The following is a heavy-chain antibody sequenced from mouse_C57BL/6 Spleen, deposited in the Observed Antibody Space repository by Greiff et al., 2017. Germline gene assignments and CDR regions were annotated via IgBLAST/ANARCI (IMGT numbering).Heavy chain of an antibody. CDR3: ASYYGSSAMDY. CDR1: GFTFTSYA. J-gene: IGHJ4*01. CDR2: ISDGGSYT. V-gene: IGHV5-4*03. D-gene: IGHD1-1*01. Sequence: EVKLMESGGGLVKPGGSLKLSCAASGFTFTSYAMSWVRQTPEKRLEWVATISDGGSYTYYPDNVKGRFTFSIDNAKNNLYLQLSHLKSEDTAIYYCASYYGSSAMDYWGQGTSVTVSS.